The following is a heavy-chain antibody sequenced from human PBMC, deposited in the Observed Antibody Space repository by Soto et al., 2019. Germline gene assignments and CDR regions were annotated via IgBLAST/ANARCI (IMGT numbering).Heavy chain of an antibody. J-gene: IGHJ6*02. CDR1: GFTFSNYW. D-gene: IGHD5-18*01. V-gene: IGHV3-74*01. CDR3: ARGLRNYYGVDV. CDR2: IKYDESNT. Sequence: EVQLVESGGGLVQPGGSLRLSCAASGFTFSNYWMHWVRQAPGKGLAWVSRIKYDESNTNYADSVKGRFSISSDNEKNTVYLHMNSLRAEETGIYYCARGLRNYYGVDVWGQGTTVTVSS.